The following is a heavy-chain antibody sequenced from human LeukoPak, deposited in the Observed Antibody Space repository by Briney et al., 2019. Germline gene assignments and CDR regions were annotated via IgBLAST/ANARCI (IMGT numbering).Heavy chain of an antibody. CDR1: GGSISSSGYY. CDR3: ARVWELSDAFDI. J-gene: IGHJ3*02. CDR2: MYYSGST. D-gene: IGHD1-26*01. V-gene: IGHV4-39*07. Sequence: SETLSLTCTVSGGSISSSGYYWGWIRQPPGKGLEWIGSMYYSGSTPYNPSLKSRVTISVDTSKNQFSLKLSSVTAADAAVYYCARVWELSDAFDIWGQGTMVTVSS.